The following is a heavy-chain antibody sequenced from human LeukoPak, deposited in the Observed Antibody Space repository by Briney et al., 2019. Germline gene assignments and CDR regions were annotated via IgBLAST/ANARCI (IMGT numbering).Heavy chain of an antibody. V-gene: IGHV3-21*01. CDR2: ISSSSSYI. CDR1: GFTFSSYS. Sequence: GGSLRLSCAASGFTFSSYSMNWVRQAPGKGLEWVSSISSSSSYIYYADSVKGRFTISRDNAKNSLYLQMNSLRAEDTVVYYCARKGVYCSSTSCQIPYGMDVWGQGTTVTVSS. J-gene: IGHJ6*02. CDR3: ARKGVYCSSTSCQIPYGMDV. D-gene: IGHD2-2*01.